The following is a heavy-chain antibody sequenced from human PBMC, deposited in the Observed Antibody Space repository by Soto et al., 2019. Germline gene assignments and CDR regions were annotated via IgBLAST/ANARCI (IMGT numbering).Heavy chain of an antibody. D-gene: IGHD6-19*01. Sequence: SVKVSCKASGGTFSSSAISWVRQAPGQGLEWMGGIIPIFGTANYAQKFQGRVTITADKSTSTAYMELSSLRSEDTAVYYCARVIAVAHAFDILGQGTMVTVSS. V-gene: IGHV1-69*06. CDR1: GGTFSSSA. CDR3: ARVIAVAHAFDI. CDR2: IIPIFGTA. J-gene: IGHJ3*02.